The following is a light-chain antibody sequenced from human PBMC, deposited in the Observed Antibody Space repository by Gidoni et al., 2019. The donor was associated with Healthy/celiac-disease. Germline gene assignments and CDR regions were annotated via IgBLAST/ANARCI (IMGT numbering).Light chain of an antibody. CDR3: QQRSNWPPLFT. J-gene: IGKJ3*01. CDR2: DAS. Sequence: ENVLTQSPATLSLSPGERATLSCRASQSVSSYLAWYQQKPGQAPRLLIYDASNRATGIPARFSGRGSGTDFTLTISSLEPEDFAVYYCQQRSNWPPLFTFGPGTKVDIK. V-gene: IGKV3-11*01. CDR1: QSVSSY.